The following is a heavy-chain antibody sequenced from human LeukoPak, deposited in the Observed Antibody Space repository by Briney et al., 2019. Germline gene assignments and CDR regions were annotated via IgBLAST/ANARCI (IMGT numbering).Heavy chain of an antibody. CDR1: GGSISSGGYY. V-gene: IGHV4-31*03. J-gene: IGHJ3*02. CDR3: ASHRPTYYYDSSGSYDAFDI. CDR2: IYYSGST. Sequence: PSETLSLTCTVSGGSISSGGYYWSWIRQHPGKGLEWIGYIYYSGSTYYNPSLKSRVTISVDTSKNQFSLKLSSATAADTAVYYCASHRPTYYYDSSGSYDAFDIWGQGTMVTVSS. D-gene: IGHD3-22*01.